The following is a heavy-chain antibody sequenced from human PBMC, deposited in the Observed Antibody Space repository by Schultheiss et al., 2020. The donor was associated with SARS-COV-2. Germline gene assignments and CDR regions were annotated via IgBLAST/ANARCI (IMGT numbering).Heavy chain of an antibody. CDR1: GGSVSSGSYY. D-gene: IGHD6-13*01. CDR2: IYYSGST. Sequence: SETLSLTCTVSGGSVSSGSYYWSWIRQPPGKGLEWIGYIYYSGSTYYNPSLKSRVTISVDTSKNQFSLKLSSVTAADTAVYYCARLAAAAGKYYYGMDVWGQGTTVTVSS. V-gene: IGHV4-61*01. J-gene: IGHJ6*02. CDR3: ARLAAAAGKYYYGMDV.